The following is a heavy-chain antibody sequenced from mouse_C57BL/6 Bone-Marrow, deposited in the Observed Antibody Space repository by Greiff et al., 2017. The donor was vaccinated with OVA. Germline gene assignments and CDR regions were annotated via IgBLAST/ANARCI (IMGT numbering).Heavy chain of an antibody. J-gene: IGHJ2*01. V-gene: IGHV1-15*01. CDR2: IDPETGGT. D-gene: IGHD2-2*01. CDR1: GYTFTDYE. Sequence: QVQLKQSGAELVRPGASVTLSCKASGYTFTDYEMHWVKQTPVHGLEWIGAIDPETGGTAYNQKFKGKAILTADKSSSTAYMELRSLTSEDSAVYYCTREDLYYGYYFDYWGQGTTLTVSS. CDR3: TREDLYYGYYFDY.